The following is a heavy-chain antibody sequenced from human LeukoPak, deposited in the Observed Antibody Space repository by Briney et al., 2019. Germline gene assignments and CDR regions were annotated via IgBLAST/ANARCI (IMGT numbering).Heavy chain of an antibody. CDR3: ARGGELSDY. D-gene: IGHD3-16*02. CDR2: IYTSGTT. CDR1: GGSIANYF. J-gene: IGHJ4*02. V-gene: IGHV4-4*07. Sequence: SETLSLTCTVTGGSIANYFWSWVRQPAGKGLEWIGRIYTSGTTNYNPFFTSRVTMSVDKSRNQFSLRLSSVTAADTAVYYCARGGELSDYWGQGTLVTVSS.